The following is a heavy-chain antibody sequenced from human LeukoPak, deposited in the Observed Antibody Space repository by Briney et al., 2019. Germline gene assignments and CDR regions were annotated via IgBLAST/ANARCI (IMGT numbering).Heavy chain of an antibody. J-gene: IGHJ4*02. CDR1: GFTFSSYW. D-gene: IGHD3-10*01. V-gene: IGHV3-74*01. Sequence: GGSLRLSCAASGFTFSSYWMHWVRQAPGKGLVWVSRINSDGSSTSYADSVKGRFTISRDNSKNMLYLQMNSLRAEDTAVYYCAKGVYYGSDNFDYWGQGTLVTVSS. CDR2: INSDGSST. CDR3: AKGVYYGSDNFDY.